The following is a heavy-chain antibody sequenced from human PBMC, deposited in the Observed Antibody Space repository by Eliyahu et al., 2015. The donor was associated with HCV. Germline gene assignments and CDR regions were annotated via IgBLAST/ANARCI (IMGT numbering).Heavy chain of an antibody. J-gene: IGHJ3*02. CDR2: IRSSGTTI. CDR1: GFTFSSXS. V-gene: IGHV3-48*01. D-gene: IGHD2-8*01. CDR3: VRDRRMGGISDAFDI. Sequence: EVQLVESGGGLVQPGGSLRLSCAASGFTFSSXSMNWVRQAPGKGLGWVSYIRSSGTTIYYADSVEGRFTISRDDAKNSLYLRMSSLRAEDSAVYYCVRDRRMGGISDAFDIWGQGTMVTVSS.